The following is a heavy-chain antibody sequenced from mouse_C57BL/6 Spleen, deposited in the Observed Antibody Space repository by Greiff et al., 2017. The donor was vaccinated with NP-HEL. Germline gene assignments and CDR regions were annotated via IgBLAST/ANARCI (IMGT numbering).Heavy chain of an antibody. V-gene: IGHV3-6*01. Sequence: EVKLMESGPGLVKPSQSLSLTCSVTGYSITSGYYWNWIRQFPGNKLEWMGYISYDGSNKYNPSLKNRISITRDTSKNQFFLKLNSVTTEDTATYYCAREGDDYDPLYAMDYWGQGTSVTVSS. CDR1: GYSITSGYY. D-gene: IGHD2-4*01. CDR2: ISYDGSN. J-gene: IGHJ4*01. CDR3: AREGDDYDPLYAMDY.